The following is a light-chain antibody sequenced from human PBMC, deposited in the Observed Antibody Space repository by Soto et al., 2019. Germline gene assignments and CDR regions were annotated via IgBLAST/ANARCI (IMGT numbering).Light chain of an antibody. Sequence: SVLTQPASVSGSPGQSITISCPGNSSEVGGYNYVSWYQQHPGKAPKLMIYDVSNRPSGVSNRFSGSKSGNTASLTISGLQAEDEADYYCSSYTSSSTLEVFGTGTKVTVL. CDR3: SSYTSSSTLEV. CDR2: DVS. V-gene: IGLV2-14*01. J-gene: IGLJ1*01. CDR1: SSEVGGYNY.